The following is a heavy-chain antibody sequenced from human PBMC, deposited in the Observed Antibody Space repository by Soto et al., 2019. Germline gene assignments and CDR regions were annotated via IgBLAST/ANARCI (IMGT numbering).Heavy chain of an antibody. V-gene: IGHV3-30*18. D-gene: IGHD2-21*02. CDR1: GFTFSSYG. J-gene: IGHJ3*02. CDR3: AKGDCGGDCYSFDAFDI. Sequence: QVQLVESGGGVVQPGRSLRLSCAASGFTFSSYGMHWVRQAPGKGLEWVAVISYDGSNKYYADSVKGRFTISRDNSKNPLYLQRNSLGAEDTAVYYCAKGDCGGDCYSFDAFDIWGQGTMVTVSS. CDR2: ISYDGSNK.